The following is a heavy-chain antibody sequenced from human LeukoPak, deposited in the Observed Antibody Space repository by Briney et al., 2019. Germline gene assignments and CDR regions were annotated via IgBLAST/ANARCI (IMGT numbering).Heavy chain of an antibody. V-gene: IGHV3-7*01. D-gene: IGHD4-23*01. Sequence: GGSLRLSCAASAFTFSKYWMSWVRQAPGKGLEWVANIKEDGSEINYVDSVTGRFTISRDNAKNSLHLQMNSLRVDDTAVYYCARDRGYSTFDNWGQGTLVTVSS. CDR3: ARDRGYSTFDN. CDR2: IKEDGSEI. J-gene: IGHJ4*02. CDR1: AFTFSKYW.